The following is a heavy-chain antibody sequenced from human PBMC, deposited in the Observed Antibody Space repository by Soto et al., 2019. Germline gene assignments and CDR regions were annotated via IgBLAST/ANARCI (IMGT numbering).Heavy chain of an antibody. V-gene: IGHV4-59*01. Sequence: RIRQTPGHELEWIGYIYASGSPYYNPSLRSRVTISADTSKNQISLKLTSPTAADTAVEYCARGVGTRAPPYWRRGTLVTV. D-gene: IGHD2-21*02. CDR3: ARGVGTRAPPY. CDR2: IYASGSP. J-gene: IGHJ1*01.